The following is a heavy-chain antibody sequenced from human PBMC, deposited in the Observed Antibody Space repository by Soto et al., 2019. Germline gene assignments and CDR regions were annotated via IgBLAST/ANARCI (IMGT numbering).Heavy chain of an antibody. V-gene: IGHV4-59*01. Sequence: SETLSLTCTVSGGSISSYYWSWIRQPPGKGLEWIGYIYYSGSTNYNPSLKSRVTISVDTSKNQFSLKLSSVTAADTAVYYCARVDTAMVRVYYYYYMDVWGKGTTVTVSS. D-gene: IGHD5-18*01. J-gene: IGHJ6*03. CDR3: ARVDTAMVRVYYYYYMDV. CDR1: GGSISSYY. CDR2: IYYSGST.